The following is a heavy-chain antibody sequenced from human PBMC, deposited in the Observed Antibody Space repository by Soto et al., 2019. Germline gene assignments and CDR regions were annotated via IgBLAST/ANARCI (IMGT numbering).Heavy chain of an antibody. Sequence: SVKVSCKASGFTFTSSAVQWVRQARGQRLEWIGWIVVGSGNTNYAQKFQERVTITRDMSTSTAYMELSSLRSEDTAVYYCAVGYSDYDFAVAGGYYYGMDVWGQGTTVTVSS. CDR1: GFTFTSSA. CDR3: AVGYSDYDFAVAGGYYYGMDV. V-gene: IGHV1-58*01. CDR2: IVVGSGNT. D-gene: IGHD5-12*01. J-gene: IGHJ6*02.